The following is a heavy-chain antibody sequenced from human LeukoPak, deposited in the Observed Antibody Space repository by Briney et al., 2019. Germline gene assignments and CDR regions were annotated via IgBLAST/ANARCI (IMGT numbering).Heavy chain of an antibody. CDR3: ANGNRCTSPNCLGYYYFYMHV. CDR1: GFTFSSYA. D-gene: IGHD2-8*01. J-gene: IGHJ6*03. Sequence: GGSLRLSCAASGFTFSSYAMNWVRQAPGRGLEWVSGFSGSGGTTYYADSVKGRVTISRDNSKNTLYLHMNRLRPEDTAVYYCANGNRCTSPNCLGYYYFYMHVWGKGTTVTVSS. V-gene: IGHV3-23*01. CDR2: FSGSGGTT.